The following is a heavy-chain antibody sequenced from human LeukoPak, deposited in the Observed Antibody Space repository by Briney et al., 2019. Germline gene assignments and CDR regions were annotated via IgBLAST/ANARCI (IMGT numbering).Heavy chain of an antibody. CDR1: GGSFSGFY. J-gene: IGHJ4*02. Sequence: SETLSLTCTVSGGSFSGFYWTWIRQFPGKGLEWIGEMNDRGTTNRNPSLRSRVTMSVDPSQNQFSLKLSSVTAADTAVYYCARDLPGSSWLYFDYWGQGTLVTVSS. D-gene: IGHD6-13*01. CDR2: MNDRGTT. CDR3: ARDLPGSSWLYFDY. V-gene: IGHV4-34*01.